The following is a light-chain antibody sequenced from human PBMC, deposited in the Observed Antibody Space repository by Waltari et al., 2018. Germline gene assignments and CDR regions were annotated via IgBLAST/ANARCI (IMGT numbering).Light chain of an antibody. CDR2: YAS. CDR1: QSVSSY. Sequence: EIVLTQSLATLSLSPGDRATLHCRASQSVSSYLAWYQQKPGQAPRLLIYYASNRATGIPARFSGSGSGTDFTLTISSLEPEDFAVYYCQQRSNWPLTFGGGTKVEIK. V-gene: IGKV3-11*01. J-gene: IGKJ4*01. CDR3: QQRSNWPLT.